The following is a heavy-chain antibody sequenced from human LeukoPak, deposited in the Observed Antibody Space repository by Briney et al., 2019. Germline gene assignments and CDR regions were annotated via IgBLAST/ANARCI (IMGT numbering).Heavy chain of an antibody. CDR3: ARVLLGGGPFDD. D-gene: IGHD2-15*01. Sequence: PGGSLRLSCAASGFSFSSYSMNWVRQAPGKGLEWISYISSSSSPIYYADSVKGRFTISRDNAKNSLYLQMNSLRDEDTAVYYCARVLLGGGPFDDWGQGTLVTVSS. V-gene: IGHV3-48*02. J-gene: IGHJ4*02. CDR1: GFSFSSYS. CDR2: ISSSSSPI.